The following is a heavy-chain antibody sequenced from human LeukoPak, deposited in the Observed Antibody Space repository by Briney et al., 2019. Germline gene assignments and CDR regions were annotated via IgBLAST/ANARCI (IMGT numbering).Heavy chain of an antibody. D-gene: IGHD3-10*01. Sequence: GGSLRLSCAASGFTFSYYAMHWVRQAPGKGLEWGAGLSDDGSDKYYGDSVKGRFSISRDNSKNTLYLQMNSLRAEDTAVYYFAKGRGPMEYYFDYWGQGILVTVSS. CDR2: LSDDGSDK. CDR3: AKGRGPMEYYFDY. J-gene: IGHJ4*02. V-gene: IGHV3-30*18. CDR1: GFTFSYYA.